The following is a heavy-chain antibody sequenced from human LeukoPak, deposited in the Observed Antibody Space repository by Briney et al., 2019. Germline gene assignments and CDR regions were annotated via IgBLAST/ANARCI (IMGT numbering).Heavy chain of an antibody. V-gene: IGHV3-49*04. CDR1: GFTFGDYA. Sequence: GGSLRLSCTTSGFTFGDYAMSWVRQAPGKGLEWVGFIGDKAYGGTTEYAASVKGRFTISRDDSKSIAYLQMNSLKTEDTAMYYCTRNLGLWRSGWNYYYYYMDVWGKGTTVTISS. CDR3: TRNLGLWRSGWNYYYYYMDV. J-gene: IGHJ6*03. D-gene: IGHD6-19*01. CDR2: IGDKAYGGTT.